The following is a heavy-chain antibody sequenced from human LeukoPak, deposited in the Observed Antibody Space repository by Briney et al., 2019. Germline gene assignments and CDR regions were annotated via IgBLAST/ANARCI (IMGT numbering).Heavy chain of an antibody. CDR1: GFTFDVYG. D-gene: IGHD2-21*02. CDR2: IGWNGGST. Sequence: GGSLRLSCAVSGFTFDVYGMSWVRQAPGKGLEWVAGIGWNGGSTGYAGSVKGRFTISKDNAKKSVYLKMNSLRGEDTALYYCARDYCGGDCYPFDYWGQGTLVTVS. CDR3: ARDYCGGDCYPFDY. V-gene: IGHV3-20*04. J-gene: IGHJ4*02.